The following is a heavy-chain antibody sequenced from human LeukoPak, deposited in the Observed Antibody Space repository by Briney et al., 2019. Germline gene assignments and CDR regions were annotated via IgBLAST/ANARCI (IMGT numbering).Heavy chain of an antibody. V-gene: IGHV5-51*01. CDR1: GYSFTRYW. D-gene: IGHD1-26*01. Sequence: GESLKISCKGSGYSFTRYWIAWVRQMPGTGLEWMGLIHASDSDTRYSPSFQGQVTISADKSISTAYVQWSSLKASDTAMYYCARVMGDIDYWGQGTLVTVSS. CDR3: ARVMGDIDY. J-gene: IGHJ4*02. CDR2: IHASDSDT.